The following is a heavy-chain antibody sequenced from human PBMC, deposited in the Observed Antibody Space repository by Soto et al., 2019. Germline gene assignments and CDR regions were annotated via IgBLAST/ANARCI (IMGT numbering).Heavy chain of an antibody. CDR3: ARLIPYYYYYYMDV. J-gene: IGHJ6*03. D-gene: IGHD2-21*01. CDR1: GFTFSSYS. Sequence: GGSLRLSCAASGFTFSSYSMNWVRQAPGKGLEWVSYISSSSSTIYYADSVKGRFTISRDNAKNSLYLQMNSLRAEDTAVYYCARLIPYYYYYYMDVWGKGTTVTVS. V-gene: IGHV3-48*01. CDR2: ISSSSSTI.